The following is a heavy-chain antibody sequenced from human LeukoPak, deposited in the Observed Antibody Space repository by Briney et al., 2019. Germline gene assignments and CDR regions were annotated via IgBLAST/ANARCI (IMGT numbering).Heavy chain of an antibody. CDR3: AINTIFGVVIRIFDY. CDR1: GYTFTSYD. J-gene: IGHJ4*02. D-gene: IGHD3-3*01. Sequence: ASVKVTCKASGYTFTSYDINWVRQATGQGLEWMRWMNPNSGNTGYAQKFQGRVTMTRNTSISTAYMELSSLRSEDTAVYYCAINTIFGVVIRIFDYWGQGTLVTVSS. V-gene: IGHV1-8*01. CDR2: MNPNSGNT.